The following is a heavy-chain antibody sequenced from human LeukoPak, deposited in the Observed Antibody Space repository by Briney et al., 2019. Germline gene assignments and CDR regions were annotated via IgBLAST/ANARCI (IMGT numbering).Heavy chain of an antibody. CDR2: INPNSGGT. V-gene: IGHV1-2*04. CDR1: GYTFTGYY. D-gene: IGHD6-13*01. Sequence: ASVKVSCKASGYTFTGYYMHWVRQAPGQGLEWMGWINPNSGGTNYAQKFQGWVTMTRDTSISTAYMELSRLRSDDTAVYYCARGIAAADENFDCWGQGTLVTVSS. J-gene: IGHJ4*02. CDR3: ARGIAAADENFDC.